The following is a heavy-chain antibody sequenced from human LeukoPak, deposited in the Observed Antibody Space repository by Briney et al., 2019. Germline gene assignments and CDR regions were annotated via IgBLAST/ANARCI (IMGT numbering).Heavy chain of an antibody. CDR2: ISSSSSYI. V-gene: IGHV3-21*01. CDR1: GFTFDDYT. J-gene: IGHJ4*02. Sequence: SGGSLRLSCAASGFTFDDYTMHWVRQAPGKGLEWVSSISSSSSYIYYADSVKGRFTISRDNAKNSLYLQMNSLRAEDTAVYYCARVREAAAGLIDYWGQGTLVTVSS. CDR3: ARVREAAAGLIDY. D-gene: IGHD6-13*01.